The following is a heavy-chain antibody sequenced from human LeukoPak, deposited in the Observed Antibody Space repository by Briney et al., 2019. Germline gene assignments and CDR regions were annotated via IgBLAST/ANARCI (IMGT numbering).Heavy chain of an antibody. CDR1: GFTFSSYA. Sequence: GGSLRLSCAASGFTFSSYAMSWVRQAPGKGLEWVAHIQQSGGAKYYVDSVRGRFTISRDNAKNSLYLQMNSLRAEDTAVYYCARGGDLYCTSAICLPFDYWGQGTLVTVSS. D-gene: IGHD2-8*01. CDR3: ARGGDLYCTSAICLPFDY. V-gene: IGHV3-7*01. CDR2: IQQSGGAK. J-gene: IGHJ4*02.